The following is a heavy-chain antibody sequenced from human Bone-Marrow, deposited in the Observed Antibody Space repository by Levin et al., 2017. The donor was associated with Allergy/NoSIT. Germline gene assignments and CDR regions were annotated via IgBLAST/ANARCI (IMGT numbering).Heavy chain of an antibody. D-gene: IGHD3-10*01. CDR2: IKTDGSVT. J-gene: IGHJ4*02. V-gene: IGHV3-74*01. Sequence: SCAASGFPFRSYWMHWVRQAPGKGLVWVSRIKTDGSVTNYADSVKGRFTISRDNAKNTLYLQINSLRAEDTAVYYCARGGYSGSGIFHLLYWGQGSLLTVSS. CDR1: GFPFRSYW. CDR3: ARGGYSGSGIFHLLY.